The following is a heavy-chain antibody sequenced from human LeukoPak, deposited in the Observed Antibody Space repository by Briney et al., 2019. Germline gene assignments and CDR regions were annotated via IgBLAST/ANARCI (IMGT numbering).Heavy chain of an antibody. CDR1: GYTFTSYD. CDR3: ARLYTVVTPAGGDY. D-gene: IGHD4-23*01. CDR2: IIPIFGTA. Sequence: GASVKVSCKASGYTFTSYDINWVRQATGQGLEWMGGIIPIFGTANYAQKFQGRVTITADESTSTAYMELSSLRSEDTAVYYCARLYTVVTPAGGDYWGQGTLVTVSS. V-gene: IGHV1-69*13. J-gene: IGHJ4*02.